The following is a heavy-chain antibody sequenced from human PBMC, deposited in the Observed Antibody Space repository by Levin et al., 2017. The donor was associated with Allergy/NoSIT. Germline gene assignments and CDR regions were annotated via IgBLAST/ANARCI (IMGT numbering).Heavy chain of an antibody. Sequence: GGSLRLSCAASGFTFSSYAMHWVRQAPGKGLEWVAVISYDGSNKYYADSVKGRFTISRDNSKNTLYLQMNSLRAEDTAVYYCARDLPRATDDVTDYWGQGTLVTVSS. CDR1: GFTFSSYA. J-gene: IGHJ4*02. CDR2: ISYDGSNK. CDR3: ARDLPRATDDVTDY. V-gene: IGHV3-30-3*01. D-gene: IGHD3-16*01.